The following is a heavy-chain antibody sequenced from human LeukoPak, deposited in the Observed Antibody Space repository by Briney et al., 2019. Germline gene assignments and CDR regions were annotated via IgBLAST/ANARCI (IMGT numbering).Heavy chain of an antibody. CDR2: ISSSSSYI. V-gene: IGHV3-21*01. J-gene: IGHJ5*02. CDR1: GFTFSSYS. CDR3: AKDQTVGDPYNWFDP. D-gene: IGHD4-17*01. Sequence: GGSLRLSCAASGFTFSSYSMNWVRQAPGKGLEWVSSISSSSSYIYYADSVKGRFTISRDNAKNSLYLQMNSLRDEDTAVYYCAKDQTVGDPYNWFDPWGQGTLVTVSS.